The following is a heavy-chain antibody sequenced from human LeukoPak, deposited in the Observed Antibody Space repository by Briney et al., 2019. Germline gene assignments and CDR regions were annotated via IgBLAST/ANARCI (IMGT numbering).Heavy chain of an antibody. Sequence: GGSLRLSCAASGFTFDDYAMHWVRQAPGKGLEWVSGISWNSGSIGYADSVKGRFTISRDNAKNTLYLQMNSLRAEDTAVYYCAKDLYCSGGSCYSDAEYFQHWGQGTLVTVSS. CDR1: GFTFDDYA. J-gene: IGHJ1*01. CDR2: ISWNSGSI. CDR3: AKDLYCSGGSCYSDAEYFQH. D-gene: IGHD2-15*01. V-gene: IGHV3-9*01.